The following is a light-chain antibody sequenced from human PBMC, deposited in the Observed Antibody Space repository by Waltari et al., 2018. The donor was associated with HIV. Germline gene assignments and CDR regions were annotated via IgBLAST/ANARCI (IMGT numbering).Light chain of an antibody. Sequence: QSALTQPASVSGSPGQLITISCTGTSGDIGGSYSFVSWYQQHPAKVPKLIIFEVSNRPSGVSNRFSGSKSANTASLTISGLQPEDEADYYCSSYTSSHIVIFGGGTKVTVL. V-gene: IGLV2-14*01. CDR1: SGDIGGSYSF. CDR2: EVS. J-gene: IGLJ2*01. CDR3: SSYTSSHIVI.